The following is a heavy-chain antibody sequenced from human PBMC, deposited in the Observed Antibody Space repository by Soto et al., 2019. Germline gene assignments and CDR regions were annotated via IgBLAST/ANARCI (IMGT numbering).Heavy chain of an antibody. CDR1: GYSFTSYR. V-gene: IGHV5-51*01. CDR2: IYPGDSDT. D-gene: IGHD6-13*01. J-gene: IGHJ6*02. CDR3: AVDVSTAYSSSWYGNYYYGMDV. Sequence: GEALKISCKGSGYSFTSYRIGWVRQMPGKGLEWMGIIYPGDSDTRYSPSFQGQVTISADKSISTAYLQWSSLKASDTAMYYCAVDVSTAYSSSWYGNYYYGMDVWGQGTTVTVSS.